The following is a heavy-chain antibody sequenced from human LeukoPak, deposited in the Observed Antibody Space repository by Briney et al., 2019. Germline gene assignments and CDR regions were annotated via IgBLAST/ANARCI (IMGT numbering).Heavy chain of an antibody. CDR1: GFAFSKYN. J-gene: IGHJ3*02. CDR3: ATPLGEDAFDI. CDR2: TSNDGKIK. D-gene: IGHD3-16*01. Sequence: GGSLRLSCAASGFAFSKYNMHWVRQAPGKGLEWVAVTSNDGKIKYYADSVKGRFTISRDNSKKTLYLQMNSLRAEDTAVYYCATPLGEDAFDIWGQGTMVTVSS. V-gene: IGHV3-30*04.